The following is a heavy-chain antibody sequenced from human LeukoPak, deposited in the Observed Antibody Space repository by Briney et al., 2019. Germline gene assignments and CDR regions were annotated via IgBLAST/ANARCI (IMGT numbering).Heavy chain of an antibody. CDR3: ARGIVVVPADNYYYYYMDV. J-gene: IGHJ6*03. Sequence: GGSLRLSCAASGFTFSSYAMHWVRQAPGKGLEWVAVISYDGSNKYYADSVKGRFTISRDNSKNTLYLQMNSLRAEDTAVYYCARGIVVVPADNYYYYYMDVWGKGTTVTVSS. CDR1: GFTFSSYA. D-gene: IGHD2-2*01. V-gene: IGHV3-30-3*01. CDR2: ISYDGSNK.